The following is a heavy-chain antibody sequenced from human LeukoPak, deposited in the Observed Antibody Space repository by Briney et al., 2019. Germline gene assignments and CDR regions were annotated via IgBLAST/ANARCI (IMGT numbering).Heavy chain of an antibody. CDR3: ARSYSSSWYYYY. CDR1: GGSISSYY. J-gene: IGHJ4*02. D-gene: IGHD6-13*01. CDR2: IYYSGST. Sequence: SETLSLTCTVSGGSISSYYWSWIRQPPGKGLEWIGYIYYSGSTNYNPSLKSRVTISVDTSKNQFSLKLSSATAADTAVYYCARSYSSSWYYYYWGQGTLVTVSS. V-gene: IGHV4-59*01.